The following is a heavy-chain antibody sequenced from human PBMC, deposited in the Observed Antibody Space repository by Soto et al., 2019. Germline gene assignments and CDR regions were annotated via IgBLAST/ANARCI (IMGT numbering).Heavy chain of an antibody. CDR2: ISGSGGST. CDR3: AKILGDLRRAAADDYFDY. Sequence: EVQLLESGGGLVQPGGSLRLSCAASGFTFSSSAMSWVRQAPGKGLEWVSAISGSGGSTYYADSVKGRFTISRDNXKXTXXLQMNSLRAEDTAVYYCAKILGDLRRAAADDYFDYWGQGTLVTVSS. CDR1: GFTFSSSA. J-gene: IGHJ4*02. V-gene: IGHV3-23*01. D-gene: IGHD6-13*01.